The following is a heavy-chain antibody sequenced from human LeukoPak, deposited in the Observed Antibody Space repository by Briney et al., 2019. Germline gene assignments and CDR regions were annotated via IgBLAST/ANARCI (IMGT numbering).Heavy chain of an antibody. CDR2: IIPIFGTA. Sequence: PVKVSCKASGGTFSSYAISWVRQAPGQGLEWMGGIIPIFGTANYAQKFQGRVTNTTDEFTSTAYMAMSSLRSEDTAVYYCASEYYYDSSGYGPLFDYWGQGTLVTVSS. J-gene: IGHJ4*02. CDR1: GGTFSSYA. D-gene: IGHD3-22*01. V-gene: IGHV1-69*05. CDR3: ASEYYYDSSGYGPLFDY.